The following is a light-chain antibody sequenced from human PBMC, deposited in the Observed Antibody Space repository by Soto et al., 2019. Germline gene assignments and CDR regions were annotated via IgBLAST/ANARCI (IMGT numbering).Light chain of an antibody. CDR1: QSVSNNY. CDR2: GAS. CDR3: QQYHNWWT. Sequence: EIVLTQSPGTLSLSPGERATLSCRASQSVSNNYLAWYQQKPGQAPRLLIYGASNRATGIPDRFSGSGSGTDFTLTISRLEAEDFAVYYCQQYHNWWTFGQGTKVDIK. V-gene: IGKV3-20*01. J-gene: IGKJ1*01.